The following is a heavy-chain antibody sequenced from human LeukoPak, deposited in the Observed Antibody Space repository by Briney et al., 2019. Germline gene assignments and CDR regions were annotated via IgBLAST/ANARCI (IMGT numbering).Heavy chain of an antibody. J-gene: IGHJ4*02. CDR2: IIPIFGTA. V-gene: IGHV1-69*05. Sequence: GASVKDSCKASGGTFSSYAISWVRQAPGQGPEWMGGIIPIFGTANYAQKFQGRVTITTDESTSTAYMELSSLRSEDTAVYYCARDPSPYDSSGLQGLGNDYWGQGTLVTVSS. D-gene: IGHD3-22*01. CDR1: GGTFSSYA. CDR3: ARDPSPYDSSGLQGLGNDY.